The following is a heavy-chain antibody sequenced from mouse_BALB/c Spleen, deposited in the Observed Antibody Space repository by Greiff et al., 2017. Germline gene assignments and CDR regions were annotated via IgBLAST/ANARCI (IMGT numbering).Heavy chain of an antibody. D-gene: IGHD1-1*01. CDR3: VYYYGSSPRRFDV. CDR1: GYTFTSYT. V-gene: IGHV1-4*02. CDR2: INPSSGYT. Sequence: QVQLKQSAAELARPGASVKMSCKASGYTFTSYTMHWVKQRPGQGLEWIGYINPSSGYTEYNQKFKDKTTLTADKSSSTAYMQLSSLTSEDSAVYYCVYYYGSSPRRFDVWGAGTTVTVSS. J-gene: IGHJ1*01.